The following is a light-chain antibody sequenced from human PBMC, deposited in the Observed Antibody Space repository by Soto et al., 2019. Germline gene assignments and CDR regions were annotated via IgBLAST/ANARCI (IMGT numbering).Light chain of an antibody. CDR1: QTISSW. CDR2: KAS. V-gene: IGKV1-5*03. J-gene: IGKJ1*01. CDR3: QHYNSYSEA. Sequence: DIQMPQSPSTLSGSVGDRVTITCRASQTISSWLAWYQQKPGKAPKLLIYKASTLKSGVQSRFSGSGSGTEFTLTISSLQPDDFATYYCQHYNSYSEAFGQGTKVELK.